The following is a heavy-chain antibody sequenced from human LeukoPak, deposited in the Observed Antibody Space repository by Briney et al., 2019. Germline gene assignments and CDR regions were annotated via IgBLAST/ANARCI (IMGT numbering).Heavy chain of an antibody. CDR3: ARDGCSGGSCYWSSHYYYGMDA. J-gene: IGHJ6*02. CDR2: INPNSGGT. Sequence: ASVKVSCKASGYTFTGYYMHWVRQAPGQGLEWMGWINPNSGGTNCAQKFQGRVTMTRDTSISTAYMELSRLRPDDTAVYYCARDGCSGGSCYWSSHYYYGMDAWGQGTTVTVSS. CDR1: GYTFTGYY. D-gene: IGHD2-15*01. V-gene: IGHV1-2*02.